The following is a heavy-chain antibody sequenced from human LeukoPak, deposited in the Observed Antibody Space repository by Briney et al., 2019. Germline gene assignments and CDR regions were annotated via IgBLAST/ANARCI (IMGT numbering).Heavy chain of an antibody. CDR1: GFTFSSYA. D-gene: IGHD6-19*01. J-gene: IGHJ4*02. Sequence: GGSLRLSCAASGFTFSSYAMRWVPQAPGKGLEWVAAISGSGGSKYYADSVKGRFTISRDNSNNTLYVQMNSLRAEETAVYYCAKELAVAGTEFDYWGQGTLLTVSS. V-gene: IGHV3-23*01. CDR3: AKELAVAGTEFDY. CDR2: ISGSGGSK.